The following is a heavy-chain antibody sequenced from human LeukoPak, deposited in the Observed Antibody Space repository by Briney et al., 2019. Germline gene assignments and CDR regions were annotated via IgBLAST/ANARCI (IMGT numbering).Heavy chain of an antibody. V-gene: IGHV3-48*04. D-gene: IGHD1-1*01. Sequence: GGSLRLSCAASGFTFSSHSMNWVRQAPGKGLEWVSYISTSSATIYYADSVKGRFTISRDNARNTLYLQMTSLRAEDTAVYYCARVPTIHYYFYYMDVWGKGTTVTVSS. CDR1: GFTFSSHS. J-gene: IGHJ6*03. CDR3: ARVPTIHYYFYYMDV. CDR2: ISTSSATI.